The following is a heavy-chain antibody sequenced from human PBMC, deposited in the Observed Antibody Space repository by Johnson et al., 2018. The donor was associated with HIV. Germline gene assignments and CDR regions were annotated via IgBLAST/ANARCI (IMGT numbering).Heavy chain of an antibody. J-gene: IGHJ3*02. CDR3: ALPYTGGVHAFDS. CDR1: GFNFDDYT. CDR2: ISWDGDTT. V-gene: IGHV3-43*01. Sequence: VQLVESGGAVVQPGGSLRLSCAASGFNFDDYTMHWVRQVPGKGLAWVSLISWDGDTTYYADSVRGRFIISRDNSKNSLFLQLNNLRIEDTARYYCALPYTGGVHAFDSWGQGTMVTVSA. D-gene: IGHD3-16*01.